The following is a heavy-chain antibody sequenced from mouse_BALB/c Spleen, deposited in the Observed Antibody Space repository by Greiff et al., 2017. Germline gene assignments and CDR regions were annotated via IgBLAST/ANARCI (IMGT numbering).Heavy chain of an antibody. V-gene: IGHV3-2*02. CDR1: GYSITSDYA. J-gene: IGHJ4*01. CDR3: ARSLYYYGSLYAMDY. CDR2: ISYSGST. Sequence: EGQLQESGPGLVKPSQSLSLTCTVTGYSITSDYAWNWIRQFPGNKLEWMGYISYSGSTSYNPSLKSRISITRDTSKNQFFLQLNSVTTEDTATYYCARSLYYYGSLYAMDYWGQGTSVTVSS. D-gene: IGHD1-1*01.